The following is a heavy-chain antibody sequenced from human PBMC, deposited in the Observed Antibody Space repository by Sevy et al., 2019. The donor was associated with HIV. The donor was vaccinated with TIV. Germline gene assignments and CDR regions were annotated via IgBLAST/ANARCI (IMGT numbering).Heavy chain of an antibody. D-gene: IGHD2-15*01. V-gene: IGHV3-21*01. CDR1: GFTFSSYA. J-gene: IGHJ4*02. CDR3: ARDLFSGGNPVYGY. Sequence: GGSLRLSCAASGFTFSSYAMNWVRQAPGKGLEWVSSINAISSNIYYADSVKGRVTISRDNAENSLYLQMNSVRAEDTAVYDCARDLFSGGNPVYGYWGQGTLVTVSS. CDR2: INAISSNI.